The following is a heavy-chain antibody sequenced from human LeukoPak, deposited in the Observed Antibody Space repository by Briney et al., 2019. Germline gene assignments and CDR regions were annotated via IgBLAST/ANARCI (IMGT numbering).Heavy chain of an antibody. CDR3: AKDKTSMVRGVMLH. CDR2: ISGDGGST. CDR1: GFTFDDYA. D-gene: IGHD3-10*01. Sequence: GGSLRLSCAASGFTFDDYAMHWVRQAPGKGLEWVSLISGDGGSTYYADSVKGRFTISRDNSKNTLYLQMNSLRAEDRAVYYCAKDKTSMVRGVMLHWGQGTLVTVSS. V-gene: IGHV3-43*02. J-gene: IGHJ4*02.